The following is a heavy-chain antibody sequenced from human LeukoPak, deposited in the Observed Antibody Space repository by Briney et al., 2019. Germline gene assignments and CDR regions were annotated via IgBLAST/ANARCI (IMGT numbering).Heavy chain of an antibody. J-gene: IGHJ4*02. CDR1: GYSFTRSW. Sequence: GESLKISCKGSGYSFTRSWIGWVRQMPGKGLEWMGIVYPGDSDTKYSPSFQGQVTTSADKSITTAYLQWSSLKASDTAIYYCARHTAAAGPIDFWGQGTLVTVSS. V-gene: IGHV5-51*01. D-gene: IGHD6-13*01. CDR3: ARHTAAAGPIDF. CDR2: VYPGDSDT.